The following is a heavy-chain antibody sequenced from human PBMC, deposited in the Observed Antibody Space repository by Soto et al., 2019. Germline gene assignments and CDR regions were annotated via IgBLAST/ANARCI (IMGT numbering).Heavy chain of an antibody. Sequence: GGSLSLSCAASGFTFDDYGMSWVRQAPGKGLEWVSGINWNGGSTGYADSVKGRFTISRDNAKNSLYLQLNSLRAEDTALYYCARLYGSGSTRRVRIDYWGQGTLVTVSS. V-gene: IGHV3-20*04. J-gene: IGHJ4*02. CDR1: GFTFDDYG. CDR2: INWNGGST. CDR3: ARLYGSGSTRRVRIDY. D-gene: IGHD3-10*01.